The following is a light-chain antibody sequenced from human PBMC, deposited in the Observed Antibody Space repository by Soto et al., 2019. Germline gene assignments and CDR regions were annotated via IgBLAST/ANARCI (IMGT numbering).Light chain of an antibody. CDR1: NSDVGAFNY. CDR2: EVS. Sequence: QSALTQPASASGSPGQSIAITCTGTNSDVGAFNYVSWYQQHPDKAPKLMIYEVSNRPSGVSNRFSGSKSVNTATLTISGLQTEDEADYYCSPYTTSSTRVFGTGTKVTVL. V-gene: IGLV2-14*03. CDR3: SPYTTSSTRV. J-gene: IGLJ1*01.